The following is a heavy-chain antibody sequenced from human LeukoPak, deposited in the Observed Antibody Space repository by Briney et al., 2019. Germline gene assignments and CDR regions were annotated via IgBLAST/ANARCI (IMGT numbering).Heavy chain of an antibody. CDR2: IYYSGST. V-gene: IGHV4-31*03. D-gene: IGHD3-16*01. J-gene: IGHJ5*02. CDR1: GGSISSGGYY. Sequence: SQTLSLTCTVSGGSISSGGYYWGWIRQHPGKGLEWIGYIYYSGSTYYNPSLKSRVTISVDTSKNQFSLKLSSVTAADTAVYYCAREGITPVWFDPWGQGTLVTVSS. CDR3: AREGITPVWFDP.